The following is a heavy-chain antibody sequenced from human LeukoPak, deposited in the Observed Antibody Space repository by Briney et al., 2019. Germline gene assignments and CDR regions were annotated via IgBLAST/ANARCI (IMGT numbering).Heavy chain of an antibody. Sequence: GGSLRLSCAASGFTFSSYGMHWVRQAPGKGLEWVAFIRYDGSNKYCADSVKGRFTISRDNSKNTLYLQMNSLRAEDTAVYYCAKDGGSVRDLITLGVPYYFDYWGQGTLVTVSS. CDR2: IRYDGSNK. J-gene: IGHJ4*02. D-gene: IGHD3-16*01. CDR3: AKDGGSVRDLITLGVPYYFDY. CDR1: GFTFSSYG. V-gene: IGHV3-30*02.